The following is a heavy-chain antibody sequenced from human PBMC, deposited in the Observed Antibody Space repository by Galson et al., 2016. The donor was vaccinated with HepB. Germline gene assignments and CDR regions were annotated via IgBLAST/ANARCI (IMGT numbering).Heavy chain of an antibody. CDR3: ALSEEVAAWPPHFHY. D-gene: IGHD6-19*01. CDR1: GGSINNFA. V-gene: IGHV1-69*06. J-gene: IGHJ4*02. CDR2: IIPVFGTT. Sequence: SVKVSCKVSGGSINNFALTWVRQAPGQGLQWMGGIIPVFGTTKYAQKFRARVTITADKSTITTYMELNNLRSEDTAVFYCALSEEVAAWPPHFHYWGQGTLVTVSS.